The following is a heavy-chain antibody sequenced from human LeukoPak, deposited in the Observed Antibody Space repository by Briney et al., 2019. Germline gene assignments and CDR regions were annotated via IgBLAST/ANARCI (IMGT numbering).Heavy chain of an antibody. J-gene: IGHJ5*02. CDR3: ARVVNYYDSSGHHTWFDP. CDR1: GGTFSSYA. D-gene: IGHD3-22*01. CDR2: IIPILGIA. Sequence: ASVKVSCKASGGTFSSYAISWVRQAPGQGLEWMGRIIPILGIANYAQKFQGRVTITADKSTSTAYMELSSLRSEDTAVYYCARVVNYYDSSGHHTWFDPWGQGTLVTVSS. V-gene: IGHV1-69*04.